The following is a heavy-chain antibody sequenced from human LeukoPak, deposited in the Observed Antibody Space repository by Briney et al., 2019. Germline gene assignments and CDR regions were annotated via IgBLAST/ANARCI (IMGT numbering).Heavy chain of an antibody. D-gene: IGHD1-26*01. CDR1: GYSISSGYY. V-gene: IGHV4-38-2*02. J-gene: IGHJ4*02. CDR3: ARRPRNSGNYDGPSGLDY. Sequence: TSETLSLTCTVSGYSISSGYYWGWIRQPPGKGLEWIGSIYHSGSTYYNPSLKSRVTISVDTSKNQFSLKLRSVTAADTAVYYCARRPRNSGNYDGPSGLDYWGQGTLVTVSS. CDR2: IYHSGST.